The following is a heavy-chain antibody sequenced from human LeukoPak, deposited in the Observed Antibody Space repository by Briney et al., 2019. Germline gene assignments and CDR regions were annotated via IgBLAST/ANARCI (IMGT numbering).Heavy chain of an antibody. D-gene: IGHD4-17*01. J-gene: IGHJ6*03. CDR3: ASYGDYVDFYYYYYMDV. CDR1: GFTFSSYS. CDR2: ISSSSSYI. V-gene: IGHV3-21*01. Sequence: GGSLRLSCAASGFTFSSYSMNWVRQAPGKGPEWVSSISSSSSYIYYADSVKGRFTISRDNAKNSLYLQMNSLRAEDTAVYYCASYGDYVDFYYYYYMDVWGKGTTVTVSS.